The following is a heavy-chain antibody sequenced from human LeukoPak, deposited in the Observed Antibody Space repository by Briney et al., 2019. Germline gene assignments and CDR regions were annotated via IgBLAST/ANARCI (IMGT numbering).Heavy chain of an antibody. V-gene: IGHV1-8*01. CDR1: GYTFTTHD. CDR2: MNPNSGNT. J-gene: IGHJ5*02. Sequence: ASVKVSCKASGYTFTTHDINWVRQAPGQGLDWMGWMNPNSGNTGYAQKFQGRVTMTRSTSISIAYMELSSLRSEDTAVYYCTRSRGRLGWFDPWGQGTLVTVSS. D-gene: IGHD3-10*01. CDR3: TRSRGRLGWFDP.